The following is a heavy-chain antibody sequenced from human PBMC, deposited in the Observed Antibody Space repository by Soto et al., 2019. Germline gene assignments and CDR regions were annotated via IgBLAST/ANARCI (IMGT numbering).Heavy chain of an antibody. V-gene: IGHV1-18*01. CDR3: ARDRTLLCSSTSCYLTRDAFDI. CDR2: ISAYNGNT. D-gene: IGHD2-2*01. CDR1: GYTFTSYG. J-gene: IGHJ3*02. Sequence: QVQLVQSGAEVKKPGASVKVSCKASGYTFTSYGISWVRQAPGQGLEWMGWISAYNGNTNYAQKLQGRVTMTTDTSTSTAYMELRSLRSDDTAVYYCARDRTLLCSSTSCYLTRDAFDILGQGTMVTVSS.